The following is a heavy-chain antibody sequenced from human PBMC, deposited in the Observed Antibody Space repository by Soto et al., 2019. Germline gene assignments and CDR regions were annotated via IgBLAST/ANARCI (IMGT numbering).Heavy chain of an antibody. V-gene: IGHV4-34*01. CDR3: ARALILWFGELSRRGGYYYCMDV. CDR2: INDSGNI. D-gene: IGHD3-10*01. CDR1: GGSLSGYQ. J-gene: IGHJ6*03. Sequence: QVQLQQWGAGLLKPSETLSLTCAVYGGSLSGYQWTWIRQTPGKGLEWIGEINDSGNINYNPSLKSRVTILLDTPRKQISLKLSSVTAADSAVYYCARALILWFGELSRRGGYYYCMDVWGKGTTVTVSS.